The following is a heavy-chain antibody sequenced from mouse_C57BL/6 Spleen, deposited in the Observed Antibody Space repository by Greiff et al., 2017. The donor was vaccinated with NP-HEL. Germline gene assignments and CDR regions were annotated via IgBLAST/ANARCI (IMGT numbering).Heavy chain of an antibody. CDR3: ARDPYYAMDY. CDR2: INPHIGGT. CDR1: GYTFTDYY. Sequence: EVQLQQSGPEMVKPGASVKIYCKASGYTFTDYYMNWVKQSHGKSLEWIGDINPHIGGTSYNQKFKGNATLTVDKSSSTADMELRSLSAEDSAVFYCARDPYYAMDYWGQGTSVTVSS. V-gene: IGHV1-26*01. J-gene: IGHJ4*01.